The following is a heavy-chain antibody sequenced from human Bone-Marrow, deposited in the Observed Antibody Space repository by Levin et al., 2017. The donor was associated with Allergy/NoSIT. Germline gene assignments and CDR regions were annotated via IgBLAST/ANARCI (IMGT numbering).Heavy chain of an antibody. CDR2: ISYSGVT. Sequence: ASETLSLICSVSGDSVTRRSYYWTWIRQPPGKGLEWIGYISYSGVTNYSPSFKSRVTTSLDTSKNQFSLKLTSLTAADTAVYYCARDPGTYFDLWGRGTLVTVSS. CDR3: ARDPGTYFDL. J-gene: IGHJ2*01. CDR1: GDSVTRRSYY. V-gene: IGHV4-61*01. D-gene: IGHD3/OR15-3a*01.